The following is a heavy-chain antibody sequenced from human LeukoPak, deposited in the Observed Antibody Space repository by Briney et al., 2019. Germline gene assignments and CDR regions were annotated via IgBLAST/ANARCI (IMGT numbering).Heavy chain of an antibody. J-gene: IGHJ4*02. D-gene: IGHD3-22*01. CDR3: AGWYYYDSSASYPGDY. Sequence: PSETLSLTCTVSGGSISSSSYYWGWIRQPPGKGLEWIGSIYYSGSTSYNPSLKSRVTISVDTSKSQFSLKLTSVTAADTAVYYCAGWYYYDSSASYPGDYWGQGTLVTVSS. CDR2: IYYSGST. V-gene: IGHV4-39*01. CDR1: GGSISSSSYY.